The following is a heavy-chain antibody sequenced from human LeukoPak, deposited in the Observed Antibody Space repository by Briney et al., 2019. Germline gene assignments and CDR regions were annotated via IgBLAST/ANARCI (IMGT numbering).Heavy chain of an antibody. CDR3: ARGGPHDY. CDR1: GYTLTDYT. J-gene: IGHJ4*02. CDR2: INTNTGNP. V-gene: IGHV7-4-1*02. D-gene: IGHD3-16*01. Sequence: ASVKVSCKASGYTLTDYTINWVRQAPGQGLEWMGWINTNTGNPTYAQGFTGRFVFSLDTSVSTAYLQISSLKAEDTAVYFCARGGPHDYWGQGTLVTVSS.